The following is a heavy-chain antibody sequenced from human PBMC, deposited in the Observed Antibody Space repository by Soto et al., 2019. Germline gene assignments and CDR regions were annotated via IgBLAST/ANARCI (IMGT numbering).Heavy chain of an antibody. V-gene: IGHV3-23*01. CDR1: GFTFSSYA. CDR3: AKDRIAAAGPGGNWFDP. D-gene: IGHD6-13*01. J-gene: IGHJ5*02. Sequence: LRLSCAASGFTFSSYAMSWIRQAPGKGLEWVSAISGSGGSTYYADSVKGRFTISRDNSKNTLYLQMNSLRAEDTAVYYCAKDRIAAAGPGGNWFDPWGQGTLVTVSS. CDR2: ISGSGGST.